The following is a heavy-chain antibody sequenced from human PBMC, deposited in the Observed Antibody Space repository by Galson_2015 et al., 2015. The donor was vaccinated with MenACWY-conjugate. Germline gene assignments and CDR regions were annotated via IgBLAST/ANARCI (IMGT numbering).Heavy chain of an antibody. J-gene: IGHJ6*03. CDR3: ARMFRSFCQRDSGLIYYYCMDV. V-gene: IGHV2-70*11. CDR1: GFSLSSSGMC. D-gene: IGHD3-3*02. Sequence: PALVKPTQTLTLTCTFSGFSLSSSGMCVSWIRQPPGKALEWLARIDWDDHKYYNTSLKTRLTISKDTSTNQVVLTQHHKYPVDTATCYCARMFRSFCQRDSGLIYYYCMDVWGKGTTVTVSS. CDR2: IDWDDHK.